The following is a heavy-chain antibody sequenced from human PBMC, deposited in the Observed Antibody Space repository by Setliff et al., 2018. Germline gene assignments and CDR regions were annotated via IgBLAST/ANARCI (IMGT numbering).Heavy chain of an antibody. CDR3: ARDTRDKYDTSGYYLSLDY. Sequence: GASVKVSCKASGGTFRTDGFNWVRQAPGQGLEWMGRIIPVFGTAKYAQKFQGRVTISADESTRTAYMELSSLRFEDTAVYYCARDTRDKYDTSGYYLSLDYWGQGTLVTVSS. J-gene: IGHJ4*02. CDR1: GGTFRTDG. CDR2: IIPVFGTA. V-gene: IGHV1-69*13. D-gene: IGHD3-22*01.